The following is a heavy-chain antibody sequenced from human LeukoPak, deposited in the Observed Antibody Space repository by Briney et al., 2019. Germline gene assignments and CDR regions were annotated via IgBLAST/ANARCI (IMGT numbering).Heavy chain of an antibody. CDR1: GGSISSSSYY. V-gene: IGHV4-39*01. CDR3: ARGDYVDPEFDY. CDR2: IYHSGST. Sequence: PSETLSLTCTVSGGSISSSSYYWGWIRQPPGKGLEWIGSIYHSGSTYYNPSLKSRVTISVDTSKNQFSLKLSSVTAADTAVYYCARGDYVDPEFDYWGQGTLVTVSS. J-gene: IGHJ4*02. D-gene: IGHD4-17*01.